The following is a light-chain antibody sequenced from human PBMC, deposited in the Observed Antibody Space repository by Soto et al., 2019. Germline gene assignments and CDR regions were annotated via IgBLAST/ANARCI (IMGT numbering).Light chain of an antibody. CDR3: QQYSSSPPYT. V-gene: IGKV3-20*01. Sequence: EIVLTQSPGTLSLSPGERATLSCRASQSVSSSYLACYQQKPGQAPRLLIYGASSRATGIPDKFSGSGSGTDFTLTISRLEPEDLALYYCQQYSSSPPYTFGQGTKLEIK. CDR1: QSVSSSY. J-gene: IGKJ2*01. CDR2: GAS.